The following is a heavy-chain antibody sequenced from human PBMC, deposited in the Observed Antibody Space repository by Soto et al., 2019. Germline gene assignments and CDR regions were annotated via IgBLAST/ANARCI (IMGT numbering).Heavy chain of an antibody. CDR3: ARQLRYYDFWSGMDV. V-gene: IGHV5-51*01. CDR2: IYPGDSDT. CDR1: GYSFTSYW. J-gene: IGHJ6*04. D-gene: IGHD3-3*01. Sequence: GESLKISCKGSGYSFTSYWIGWVRQMPGKGLEWMGIIYPGDSDTRYSPSFQGQVTISADKSISTAYLQWSSLKASDTAMYYCARQLRYYDFWSGMDVSGKGTTVTVSS.